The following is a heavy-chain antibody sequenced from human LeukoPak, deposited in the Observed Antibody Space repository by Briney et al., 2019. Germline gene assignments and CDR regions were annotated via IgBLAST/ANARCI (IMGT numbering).Heavy chain of an antibody. CDR3: ARVSYSSSSMGIDY. CDR2: MNPNSGNT. V-gene: IGHV1-8*01. Sequence: ASVKVSCKASGYTFTSYDIDWVRQATGQGLEWMGWMNPNSGNTGYAQKFQGRVTMTRNTSISSAYMELSSLRSEDTAVYYCARVSYSSSSMGIDYWGQGTLVTVSS. J-gene: IGHJ4*02. D-gene: IGHD6-6*01. CDR1: GYTFTSYD.